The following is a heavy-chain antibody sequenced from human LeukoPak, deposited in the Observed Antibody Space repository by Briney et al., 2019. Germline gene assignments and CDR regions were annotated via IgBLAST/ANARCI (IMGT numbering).Heavy chain of an antibody. J-gene: IGHJ4*02. CDR3: ARHDSSGYYYGYFDY. CDR2: IWYDGSNK. D-gene: IGHD3-22*01. Sequence: PGGSLRLSCAASGFTFSSYGMHWVRQAPGKGLEWVAVIWYDGSNKYYADSVKGRFTISRDNSKNTLYLQMNSLRAEDTAVYYCARHDSSGYYYGYFDYWGQGTLVTVS. CDR1: GFTFSSYG. V-gene: IGHV3-33*01.